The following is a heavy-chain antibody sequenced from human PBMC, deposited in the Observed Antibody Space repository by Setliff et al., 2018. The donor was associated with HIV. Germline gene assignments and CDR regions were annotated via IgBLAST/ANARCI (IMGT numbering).Heavy chain of an antibody. CDR1: GGSISSGSYY. D-gene: IGHD3-3*01. Sequence: PSETLSLTCTVSGGSISSGSYYWSWIRQPAGKGLEWIGRIYTSGSTNYNPSLRSRVTISLDTSKNQFSLKLSSVTAADTAVYYCARVYYNLWSSYFWEHVQLDPWGQGTRVTVSS. CDR3: ARVYYNLWSSYFWEHVQLDP. J-gene: IGHJ5*02. CDR2: IYTSGST. V-gene: IGHV4-61*02.